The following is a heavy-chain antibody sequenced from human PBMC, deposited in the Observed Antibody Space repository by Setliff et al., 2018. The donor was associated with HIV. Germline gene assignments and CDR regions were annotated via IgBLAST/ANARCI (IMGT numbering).Heavy chain of an antibody. V-gene: IGHV4-4*09. CDR3: ARDLREVGGGSYADY. D-gene: IGHD1-26*01. CDR2: IYTSGST. Sequence: SETLSLTCTVSGGSISSYYWSWIRQPPGKGLEWIGYIYTSGSTNYNPSLKSRVTMSVDTSKNQFSLKLSSVTAADTAVYYCARDLREVGGGSYADYWGQGTLVTVSS. J-gene: IGHJ4*02. CDR1: GGSISSYY.